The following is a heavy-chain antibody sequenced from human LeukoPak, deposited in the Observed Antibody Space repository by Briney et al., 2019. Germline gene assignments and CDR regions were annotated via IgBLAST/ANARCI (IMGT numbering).Heavy chain of an antibody. V-gene: IGHV1-18*04. D-gene: IGHD3-22*01. Sequence: ASVKVSCKASGYTFTGYYMHWVRQAPGQGLEWVGWISAYNGNTNYAQKLQGRVTMTTDTSTSTAYMELRSLRSDDTAVYYCARVYDSSGYYIEYFDYWGQGTLVTVSS. J-gene: IGHJ4*02. CDR1: GYTFTGYY. CDR2: ISAYNGNT. CDR3: ARVYDSSGYYIEYFDY.